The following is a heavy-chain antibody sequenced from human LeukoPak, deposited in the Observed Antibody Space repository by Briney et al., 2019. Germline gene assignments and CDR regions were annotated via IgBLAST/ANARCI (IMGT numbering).Heavy chain of an antibody. J-gene: IGHJ4*02. V-gene: IGHV3-21*01. CDR1: GFTFSSYS. CDR3: AKPSVAGNFDY. CDR2: ISSSSSYI. D-gene: IGHD6-19*01. Sequence: PGGSLRLSCAASGFTFSSYSMNWVRQAPGRGLEWVSSISSSSSYIYYADSVKGRFTISRDNAKNSLYLQMNSLRAEDTAVYYCAKPSVAGNFDYWGQGTLVTVSS.